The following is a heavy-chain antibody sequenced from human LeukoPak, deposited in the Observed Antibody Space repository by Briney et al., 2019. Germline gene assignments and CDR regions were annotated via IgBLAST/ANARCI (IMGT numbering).Heavy chain of an antibody. CDR1: GGPIRNYY. Sequence: SETLSLTCTVSGGPIRNYYRSWIRQPPGKALEWIGYIYYSGSTNYSPSLKSRVTMSVDPSKNQFSLKLSSVNPADTAVYYCATGHWNHVDYWGQGTLVTVSS. CDR2: IYYSGST. J-gene: IGHJ4*02. CDR3: ATGHWNHVDY. D-gene: IGHD1-1*01. V-gene: IGHV4-59*01.